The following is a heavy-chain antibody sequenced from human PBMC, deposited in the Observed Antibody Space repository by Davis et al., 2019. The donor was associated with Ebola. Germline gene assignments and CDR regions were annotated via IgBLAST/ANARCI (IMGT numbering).Heavy chain of an antibody. Sequence: GESLKIPCAAPGFIFSHYAMHWVRQAPGKGLEYVHAISADGNIPYYGDAVKGRFTVSRDNSKNTLYLQLGSLRLEDTAVYYCARRGPWLALDHWGQGTLVTVSS. J-gene: IGHJ4*02. CDR2: ISADGNIP. CDR1: GFIFSHYA. D-gene: IGHD6-19*01. CDR3: ARRGPWLALDH. V-gene: IGHV3-64*02.